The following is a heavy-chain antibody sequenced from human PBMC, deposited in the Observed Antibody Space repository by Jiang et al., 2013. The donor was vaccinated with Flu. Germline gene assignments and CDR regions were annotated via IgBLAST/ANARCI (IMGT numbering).Heavy chain of an antibody. Sequence: VVQPGRSLRLSCAASGFTFSYYGMHWVRQAPGKGLEWVAVIAYDASSRTYADSVKGRFTVSRENSKNTLFLQMNSLRVEDTAVYYCATLRGSSYDTYLMDFWGQGTLVTVSP. CDR1: GFTFSYYG. J-gene: IGHJ4*02. D-gene: IGHD3-9*01. CDR3: ATLRGSSYDTYLMDF. CDR2: IAYDASSR. V-gene: IGHV3-30*03.